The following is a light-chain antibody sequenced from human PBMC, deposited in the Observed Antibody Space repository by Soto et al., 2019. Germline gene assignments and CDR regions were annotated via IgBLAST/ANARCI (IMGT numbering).Light chain of an antibody. J-gene: IGLJ2*01. CDR1: SSNIGAGYD. V-gene: IGLV1-40*01. CDR2: GNS. Sequence: QSVLTQPTSVSGATGQRVTISCTGSSSNIGAGYDVHWYQQLPGTAPKLLIYGNSNRPSGVPDRFSGSKSGTSASLAITGLQAEDEADYYCQSYDSSLVFGGGTKLTV. CDR3: QSYDSSLV.